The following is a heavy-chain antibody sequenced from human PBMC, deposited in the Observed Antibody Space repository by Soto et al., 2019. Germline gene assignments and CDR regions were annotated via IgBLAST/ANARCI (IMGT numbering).Heavy chain of an antibody. CDR3: AKDQTPYSSHIDY. V-gene: IGHV3-23*01. Sequence: GGSLRLSCAASGFTLSRYAMSWVRQAPGKGLEWVSGISGSSGSTGYADSVKGRFTISRDNAKNTLYLQMNSLRAEDTALYYCAKDQTPYSSHIDYWGQGTLVTVSS. CDR1: GFTLSRYA. D-gene: IGHD6-13*01. J-gene: IGHJ4*02. CDR2: ISGSSGST.